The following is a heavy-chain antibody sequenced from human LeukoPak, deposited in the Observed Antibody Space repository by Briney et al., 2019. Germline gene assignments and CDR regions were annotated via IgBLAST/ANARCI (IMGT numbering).Heavy chain of an antibody. Sequence: SETLSLTCTVSGGSISSSFCYWGWLRQPPGKGLEWIGSIYSSGSTYYNPSLKSRVTISVDTSKNQFSLKLSSVTAADTAVYYCARDRKWPYYYYMDVWGKGTTVTVSS. CDR1: GGSISSSFCY. CDR2: IYSSGST. J-gene: IGHJ6*03. V-gene: IGHV4-39*07. D-gene: IGHD5-12*01. CDR3: ARDRKWPYYYYMDV.